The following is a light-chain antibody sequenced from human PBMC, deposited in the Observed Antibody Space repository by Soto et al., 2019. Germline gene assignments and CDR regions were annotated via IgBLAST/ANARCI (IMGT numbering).Light chain of an antibody. CDR2: AAV. J-gene: IGKJ4*01. CDR3: QQVNYYPFT. Sequence: DIHLTQSPSLLSASVRDRVTITCRASQGISQYVAWYQQKPGKAPKLLIYAAVVLQGGIPSRFSGSGSATEFILTISGLQPEDFATYYCQQVNYYPFTFGGGTKVDIK. V-gene: IGKV1-9*01. CDR1: QGISQY.